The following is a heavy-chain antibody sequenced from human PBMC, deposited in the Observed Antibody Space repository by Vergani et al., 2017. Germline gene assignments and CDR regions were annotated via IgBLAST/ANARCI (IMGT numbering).Heavy chain of an antibody. J-gene: IGHJ4*02. Sequence: EVQLVESGGGLVKPGGSLRLSCAASGFTFSNAWMNWVRQAPGKGLEWVGRIKSKTDGGTTYYAATVKGRFSISRDDSKNTLYLQMNSLKTEDTAVYYCTTVFYGSGSYYNDTPWYWGQGTLVTVSS. D-gene: IGHD3-10*01. CDR2: IKSKTDGGTT. CDR1: GFTFSNAW. V-gene: IGHV3-15*07. CDR3: TTVFYGSGSYYNDTPWY.